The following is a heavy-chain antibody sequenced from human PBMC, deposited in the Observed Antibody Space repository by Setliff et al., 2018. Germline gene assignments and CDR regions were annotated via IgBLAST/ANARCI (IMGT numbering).Heavy chain of an antibody. J-gene: IGHJ4*02. CDR2: IKEDGSEK. D-gene: IGHD6-13*01. V-gene: IGHV3-7*01. CDR3: ARDNQLLRIAAAGTVDY. Sequence: GGSLRLSCAASGFSFSNYWMSWVRQAPGKGLEWVANIKEDGSEKYYVDSVKGRFTISRDNAKNSLYLQMNSLRAEDTAVYYCARDNQLLRIAAAGTVDYWGQGTLVTVSS. CDR1: GFSFSNYW.